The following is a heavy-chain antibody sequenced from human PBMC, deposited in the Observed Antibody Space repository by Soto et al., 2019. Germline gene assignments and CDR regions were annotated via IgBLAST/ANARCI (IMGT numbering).Heavy chain of an antibody. Sequence: ASVKVSCKASGYTFTSYGISWVRQAPGQGLEWMGWISAYNGNTNYAQKLQGRVTMTTDTSTSTAYMELRSLRSDDTAVYYCARDGERYSYGSNDAFDIWGQGTMVTVS. CDR2: ISAYNGNT. V-gene: IGHV1-18*01. CDR1: GYTFTSYG. D-gene: IGHD5-18*01. CDR3: ARDGERYSYGSNDAFDI. J-gene: IGHJ3*02.